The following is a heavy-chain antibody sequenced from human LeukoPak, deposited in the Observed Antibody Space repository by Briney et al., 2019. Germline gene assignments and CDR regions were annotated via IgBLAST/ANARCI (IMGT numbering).Heavy chain of an antibody. CDR1: GGSFSGYY. D-gene: IGHD5-12*01. CDR3: ARAPRLRFDY. CDR2: INHSGST. Sequence: PSETLSLTCAVYGGSFSGYYRSWIRQPPGKGLEWIGEINHSGSTNYNPSLKSRVTISVDTSKNQFSLKLSSVTAADTAVYYCARAPRLRFDYWGQGTLVTVSS. J-gene: IGHJ4*02. V-gene: IGHV4-34*01.